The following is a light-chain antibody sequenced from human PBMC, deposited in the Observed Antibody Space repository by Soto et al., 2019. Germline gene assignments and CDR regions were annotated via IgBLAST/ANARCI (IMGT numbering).Light chain of an antibody. CDR3: LQDINYPWT. Sequence: DIQMTQSPSTLSASVGDRGTIACRASQSISSWLAWYQQKPGKAPKLLISAASILQSGVPPRFSGSGSGTDFTLAISSLQPEDSATYYCLQDINYPWTFGQGTKVDIK. CDR1: QSISSW. V-gene: IGKV1-5*01. CDR2: AAS. J-gene: IGKJ1*01.